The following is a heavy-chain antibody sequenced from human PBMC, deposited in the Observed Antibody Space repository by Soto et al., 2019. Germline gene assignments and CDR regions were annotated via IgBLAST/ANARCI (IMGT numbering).Heavy chain of an antibody. J-gene: IGHJ4*02. CDR1: GFTFSSYS. CDR3: ARDLGEYSSSVKDDY. CDR2: ISSSSSYI. D-gene: IGHD6-6*01. Sequence: GGSLRLSCAASGFTFSSYSMNWVRQAPGKGLEWVSSISSSSSYIYYADSGKGRFTISRDNAKNSLYLQMNSLRAEDTAVYYCARDLGEYSSSVKDDYWGQGTLVTVSS. V-gene: IGHV3-21*01.